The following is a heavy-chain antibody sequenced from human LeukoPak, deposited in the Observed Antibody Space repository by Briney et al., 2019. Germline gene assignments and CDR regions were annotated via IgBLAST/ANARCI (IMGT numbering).Heavy chain of an antibody. CDR2: IYHSGTT. V-gene: IGHV4-39*07. D-gene: IGHD3-22*01. J-gene: IGHJ4*02. Sequence: SETLSLTCTVSGGSISSSRNYWGWIRQPPGKGLEWIASIYHSGTTYYNPSLKSRVTIFVHTSDNQFSLKLSSVTAADTAVYYCARSVYYYDSSGYYPYYFDYWGQGTLVTVSS. CDR3: ARSVYYYDSSGYYPYYFDY. CDR1: GGSISSSRNY.